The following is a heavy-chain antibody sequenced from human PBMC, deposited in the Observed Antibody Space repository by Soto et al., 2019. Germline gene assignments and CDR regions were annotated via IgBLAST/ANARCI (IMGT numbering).Heavy chain of an antibody. CDR3: ARAPLGLILVVDRFAS. V-gene: IGHV1-18*01. CDR2: ISTYNGNT. Sequence: QVHLVQSGGEVKKPGASVKVSCKASGYTFTSYGISWVRQAPGQGLEWMGWISTYNGNTNFAQKFLGRVTMTTDTSTNPASMELRSLRSHATPMYYCARAPLGLILVVDRFASWGQGTLVPVPP. CDR1: GYTFTSYG. D-gene: IGHD3-22*01. J-gene: IGHJ4*02.